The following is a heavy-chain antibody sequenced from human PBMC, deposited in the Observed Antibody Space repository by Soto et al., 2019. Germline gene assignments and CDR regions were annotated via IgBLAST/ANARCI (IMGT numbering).Heavy chain of an antibody. CDR2: ISSSGTTI. CDR1: EFTFSGYS. J-gene: IGHJ6*03. CDR3: ARIKRYYYYYMDV. Sequence: GGSLRLSCAASEFTFSGYSMNWVRQAPGKGLEWASSISSSGTTIYYGDSVKGRFTTSRDNAKNSLYLQMNSLRAEDTAVYYCARIKRYYYYYMDVWGKGTTVTLSS. V-gene: IGHV3-48*01.